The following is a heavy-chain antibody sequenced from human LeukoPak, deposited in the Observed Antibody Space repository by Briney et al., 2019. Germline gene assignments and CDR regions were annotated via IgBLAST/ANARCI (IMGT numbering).Heavy chain of an antibody. V-gene: IGHV3-66*02. CDR3: ARDYYDSSGYNRYYGMDV. J-gene: IGHJ6*02. Sequence: GGSLRLSCAASGFTVSSNYMSWVRQAPGKGLEWVSVIYSGGSTYYADSVKGRFTISRDNFKNTLYLQMNSLRAEDTAVYYCARDYYDSSGYNRYYGMDVWGQGTTVTVSS. CDR1: GFTVSSNY. CDR2: IYSGGST. D-gene: IGHD3-22*01.